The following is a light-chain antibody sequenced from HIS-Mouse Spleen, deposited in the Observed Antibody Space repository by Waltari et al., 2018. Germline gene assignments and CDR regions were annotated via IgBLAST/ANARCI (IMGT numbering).Light chain of an antibody. V-gene: IGLV1-47*01. J-gene: IGLJ3*02. Sequence: QSVLTQPPSASGTPGQRVTISCSGSSPNIGSNYVYWYPQLPGTAPKLLIYRNNQRPSGVPDRFSGSKSGTSASLAISGLRSEDEADYYCAAWDDSLSGPWVFGGGTKLTVL. CDR2: RNN. CDR3: AAWDDSLSGPWV. CDR1: SPNIGSNY.